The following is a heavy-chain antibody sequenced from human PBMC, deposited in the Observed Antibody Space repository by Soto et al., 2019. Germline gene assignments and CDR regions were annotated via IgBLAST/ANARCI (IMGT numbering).Heavy chain of an antibody. V-gene: IGHV3-30-3*01. J-gene: IGHJ4*02. CDR2: ISYDGSNK. CDR1: GFTFSSYA. D-gene: IGHD2-15*01. Sequence: GGSLRLSCAASGFTFSSYAMHWVRQAPGKGLEWVAVISYDGSNKYYADSVKGRFTISRDNSKNTLYLQMYSLRAEDTAVYYCARDPKGCSGGSCYTVFWGQGTLVTVSS. CDR3: ARDPKGCSGGSCYTVF.